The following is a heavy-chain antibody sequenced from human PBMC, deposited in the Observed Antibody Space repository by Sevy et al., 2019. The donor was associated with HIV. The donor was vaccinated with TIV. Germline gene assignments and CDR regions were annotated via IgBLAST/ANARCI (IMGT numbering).Heavy chain of an antibody. D-gene: IGHD3-3*01. CDR2: IIPIFGTA. CDR3: ARGDPRRIRYYDFWSGYYSPDWHYYYGMDV. CDR1: GGTFSSYA. V-gene: IGHV1-69*13. Sequence: ASVKVSCKASGGTFSSYAISWVRQAPGQGLEWMGGIIPIFGTANYAQKFQGRVTITADESTSTAYMELSSLGSEDTAVYYCARGDPRRIRYYDFWSGYYSPDWHYYYGMDVWGHGTTVTVSS. J-gene: IGHJ6*02.